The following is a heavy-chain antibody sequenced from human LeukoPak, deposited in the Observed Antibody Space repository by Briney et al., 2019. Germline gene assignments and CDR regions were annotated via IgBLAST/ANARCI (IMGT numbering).Heavy chain of an antibody. D-gene: IGHD6-13*01. CDR2: IYYSGGT. V-gene: IGHV4-61*05. J-gene: IGHJ5*01. Sequence: SETLSLTCTVSGGSIGSSSYYWGWIRQPPGKGLEWIGYIYYSGGTNYNPSLKSRVTISVDTSKNQFSLKLSSVTAADTALYYCARNAVSGYSTSWFDYWGQGTLVTVSS. CDR1: GGSIGSSSYY. CDR3: ARNAVSGYSTSWFDY.